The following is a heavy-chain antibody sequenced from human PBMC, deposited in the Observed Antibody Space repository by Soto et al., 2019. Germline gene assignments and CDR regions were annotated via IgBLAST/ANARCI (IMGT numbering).Heavy chain of an antibody. Sequence: SETLSLTCSVSGDSISRNGYFWTWIRQHPGKGLEWIGYIYYDGRSYYTPYLKSRVIISVDTSKNQFSLNLTAVMAAATAVYYCARGTMLRGPGYYYAMDVWGQGTTVTVSS. CDR1: GDSISRNGYF. CDR2: IYYDGRS. D-gene: IGHD3-10*01. V-gene: IGHV4-31*03. J-gene: IGHJ6*02. CDR3: ARGTMLRGPGYYYAMDV.